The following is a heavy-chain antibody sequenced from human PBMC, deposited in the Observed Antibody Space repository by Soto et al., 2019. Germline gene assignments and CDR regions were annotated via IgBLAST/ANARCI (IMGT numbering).Heavy chain of an antibody. CDR3: ARDLDCRSTSCYYWFDP. CDR1: GGTFSSYA. J-gene: IGHJ5*02. Sequence: QVQLVQSGAEVKKPGSSVKVSCKASGGTFSSYAISWVRQAPGQGLEWMGGIIPIFGTANYAQKFQGRVTITADESTSTAYMELSSLRSEDMAVYYCARDLDCRSTSCYYWFDPWGQGTLVTVSS. V-gene: IGHV1-69*01. CDR2: IIPIFGTA. D-gene: IGHD2-2*01.